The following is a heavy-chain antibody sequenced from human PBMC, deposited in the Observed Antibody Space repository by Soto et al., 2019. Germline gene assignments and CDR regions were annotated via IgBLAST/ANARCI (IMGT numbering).Heavy chain of an antibody. V-gene: IGHV4-31*03. J-gene: IGHJ4*02. D-gene: IGHD3-16*02. CDR2: IYYSGST. CDR3: ARLVGHRVIVNGGVY. CDR1: GGSISSGGYY. Sequence: QVQLQESGPGLVKPSQTLSLTCTVSGGSISSGGYYWSWIRQHPGKGLEWIGYIYYSGSTYYNPSLKGRVTISVVTSKNQCTLNLSSVTAADTAVYYCARLVGHRVIVNGGVYWGQGTLVTVST.